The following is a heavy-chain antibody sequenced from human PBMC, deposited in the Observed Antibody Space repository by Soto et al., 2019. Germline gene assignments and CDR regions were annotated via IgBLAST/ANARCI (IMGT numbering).Heavy chain of an antibody. V-gene: IGHV3-73*01. D-gene: IGHD3-10*01. CDR1: GFTFSDST. CDR3: TSGFGELSLRGDDY. J-gene: IGHJ4*02. CDR2: IRSKANNYAT. Sequence: EVQLVESGGGLVQPGGSLKVSCAASGFTFSDSTIHWVRQASGKGLEWVGRIRSKANNYATAYAASVKGRFTISRDDSKNTAYLQMNSLKIEDTAVYYCTSGFGELSLRGDDYWGQGTLVTVSS.